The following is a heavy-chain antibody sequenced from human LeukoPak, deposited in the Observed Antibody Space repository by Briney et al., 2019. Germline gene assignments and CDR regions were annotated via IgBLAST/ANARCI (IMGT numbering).Heavy chain of an antibody. CDR3: ARGGPETSYYYYYYMDV. J-gene: IGHJ6*03. CDR1: GFSFSSYD. Sequence: PGGSLRLSCAGSGFSFSSYDMLWVRQATGKGLEWVSAIGSGGDTYYAGSVKGRFTISRDNSKNTLYLQMNSLRAEDTAVYYCARGGPETSYYYYYYMDVWGKGTTVTVSS. D-gene: IGHD4-17*01. CDR2: IGSGGDT. V-gene: IGHV3-13*01.